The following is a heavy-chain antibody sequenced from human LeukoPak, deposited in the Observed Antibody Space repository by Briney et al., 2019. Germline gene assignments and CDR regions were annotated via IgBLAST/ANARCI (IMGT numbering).Heavy chain of an antibody. J-gene: IGHJ4*02. D-gene: IGHD3-22*01. CDR1: GFTFSSYG. V-gene: IGHV3-30*03. CDR2: ISYDGSDK. CDR3: ATSRDFYDTSGYYPYYFDC. Sequence: PGRSLRLSCAASGFTFSSYGMHWVRQAPGKGLEWVAVISYDGSDKYYADSVKGRFTISRDNSKNTLHLQMNSLRAEDTAVYYCATSRDFYDTSGYYPYYFDCWGQGTLVTVSS.